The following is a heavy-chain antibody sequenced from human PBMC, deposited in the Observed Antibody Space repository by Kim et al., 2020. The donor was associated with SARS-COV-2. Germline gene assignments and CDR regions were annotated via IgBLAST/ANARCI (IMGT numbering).Heavy chain of an antibody. J-gene: IGHJ3*02. CDR1: GYTFTGYY. D-gene: IGHD3-10*01. CDR2: INPNSGGT. CDR3: ARGGSTYYYGSGAKVPFDI. V-gene: IGHV1-2*06. Sequence: ASVKVSCKASGYTFTGYYMHWVRQAPGQGLEWMGRINPNSGGTNYAQKFQGRVTMTRDTSISTAYMELSRLRSDDTAVYYCARGGSTYYYGSGAKVPFDIWGQGTMVTVSS.